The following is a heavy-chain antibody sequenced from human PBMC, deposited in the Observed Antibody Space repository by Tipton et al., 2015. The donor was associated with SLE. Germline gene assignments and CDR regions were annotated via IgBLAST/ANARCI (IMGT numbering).Heavy chain of an antibody. Sequence: SLRLSCAASGFTFSSYAMHWVRQAPGKGLEWVAVISYDGSNKYYADSVKGRFTISRDNSKNTLYLQMNSLRAEDTAVYYCAREKDEGYCSSTSCSPGAFDIWGQGTMVTVSS. CDR2: ISYDGSNK. J-gene: IGHJ3*02. CDR1: GFTFSSYA. V-gene: IGHV3-30-3*01. D-gene: IGHD2-2*01. CDR3: AREKDEGYCSSTSCSPGAFDI.